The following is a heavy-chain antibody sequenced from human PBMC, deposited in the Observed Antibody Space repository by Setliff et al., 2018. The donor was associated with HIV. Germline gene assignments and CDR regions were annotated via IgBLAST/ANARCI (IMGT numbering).Heavy chain of an antibody. CDR3: VASSSWSCRLNY. CDR1: GVPSSGY. J-gene: IGHJ4*02. D-gene: IGHD6-13*01. CDR2: ISHSGST. V-gene: IGHV4-34*01. Sequence: PSETLSLTCAVYGVPSSGYWSWVRQSPGKGLEWIGEISHSGSTNYNLSLKSRAAISADTSKKQFSLKLTSVTAADTGIYYCVASSSWSCRLNYWGQGTQVTVSS.